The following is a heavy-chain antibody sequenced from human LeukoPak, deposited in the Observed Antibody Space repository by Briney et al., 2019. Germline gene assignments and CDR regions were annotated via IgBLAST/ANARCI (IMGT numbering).Heavy chain of an antibody. V-gene: IGHV3-21*01. CDR3: ARGSTYYDSSGQVPFDY. J-gene: IGHJ4*02. CDR1: GFTFSSYS. D-gene: IGHD3-22*01. Sequence: GGSLRLSCAASGFTFSSYSMNWVRQAPGKGLEWVSSISSSTSYKYYADSVKGRFTISRDNAKNSLYLQMNSLRAEDTAVYYCARGSTYYDSSGQVPFDYWGQGTLVTVSS. CDR2: ISSSTSYK.